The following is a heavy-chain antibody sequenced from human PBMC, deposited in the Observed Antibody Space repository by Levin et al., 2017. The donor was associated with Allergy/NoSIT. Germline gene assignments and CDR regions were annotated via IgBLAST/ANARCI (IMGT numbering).Heavy chain of an antibody. V-gene: IGHV4-34*01. CDR2: INHSGST. J-gene: IGHJ6*02. D-gene: IGHD3-10*01. Sequence: SETLSLTCAVYGGSFSGYYWSWIRQPPGKGLEWIGEINHSGSTNYNPSLKSRVTISVDTSKNQFSLKLSSVTAADTAVYYCARGRYYGSGSYYATPKYYYYYYGMDVWGQGTTVTVSS. CDR3: ARGRYYGSGSYYATPKYYYYYYGMDV. CDR1: GGSFSGYY.